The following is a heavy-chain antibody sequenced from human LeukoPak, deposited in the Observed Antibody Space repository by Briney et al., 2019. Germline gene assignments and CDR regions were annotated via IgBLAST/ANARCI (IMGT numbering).Heavy chain of an antibody. Sequence: KSGGSLRLSCAASGFTFSSYSMNWVRQAPGKGLEWGSSISSSSGYIYYADSLNGRFTISRNNTKKPLYLQINSLRAEDTAVYYCARGLGFGPYNWFDPWGQGTLVTVSS. V-gene: IGHV3-21*01. J-gene: IGHJ5*02. CDR1: GFTFSSYS. D-gene: IGHD3-10*01. CDR2: ISSSSGYI. CDR3: ARGLGFGPYNWFDP.